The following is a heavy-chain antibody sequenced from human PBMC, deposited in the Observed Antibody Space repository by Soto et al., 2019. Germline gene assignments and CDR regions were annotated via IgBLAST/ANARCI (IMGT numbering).Heavy chain of an antibody. CDR1: GFTFDDYA. CDR2: ISWNSGSI. D-gene: IGHD5-12*01. J-gene: IGHJ6*02. Sequence: PGGSLRLSGAASGFTFDDYAMHWVRQAPGKGLECVSGISWNSGSIGYADSVKGRFTISRDNAKNSLYLQMHSLRAEETALYYCEKDMMGSGYDYGNYYYGMGVGGQGTTVTVSS. V-gene: IGHV3-9*01. CDR3: EKDMMGSGYDYGNYYYGMGV.